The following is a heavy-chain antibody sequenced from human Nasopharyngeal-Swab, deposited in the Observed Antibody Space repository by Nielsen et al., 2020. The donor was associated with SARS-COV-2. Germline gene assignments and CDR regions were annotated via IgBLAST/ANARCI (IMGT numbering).Heavy chain of an antibody. CDR2: IYTSGST. D-gene: IGHD3-3*01. V-gene: IGHV4-4*07. CDR3: ARGSRFTIFGVVPDYYYGMDV. CDR1: GGSISSYY. Sequence: SETLSLTCTVSGGSISSYYWSWIRKHAGKGLEWIGRIYTSGSTNYNPSLKSRVTMSVDTSKNQFSLKLSSVTAADTAVYYCARGSRFTIFGVVPDYYYGMDVWGQGTTVTVSS. J-gene: IGHJ6*02.